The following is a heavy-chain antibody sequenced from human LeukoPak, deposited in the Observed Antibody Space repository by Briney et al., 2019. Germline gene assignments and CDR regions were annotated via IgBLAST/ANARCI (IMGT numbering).Heavy chain of an antibody. CDR3: AKIPGAWFGELYSWFDP. J-gene: IGHJ5*02. CDR2: ISGSGGST. Sequence: GGSLRLSCAASGFTFSSYAMSWGRQAPGKGLEWVSAISGSGGSTYYADSVKGRFTISRDNSKNTLYLQMNSLRAEDTAVYYCAKIPGAWFGELYSWFDPWGQGTLVTVSS. V-gene: IGHV3-23*01. D-gene: IGHD3-10*01. CDR1: GFTFSSYA.